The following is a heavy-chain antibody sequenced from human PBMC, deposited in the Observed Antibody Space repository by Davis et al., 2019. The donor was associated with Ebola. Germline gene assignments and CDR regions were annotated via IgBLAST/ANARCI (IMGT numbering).Heavy chain of an antibody. CDR2: INPNSGDT. Sequence: ASVKVSCKASGYTFTGYYMHWVRQAPGQGLEWMGWINPNSGDTNYAQKFQGWVTMTRDTSISTAYMELSRLRSDDTAVYYCARGDYIYGMDVWGQGATVTVSS. CDR3: ARGDYIYGMDV. V-gene: IGHV1-2*04. J-gene: IGHJ6*02. CDR1: GYTFTGYY.